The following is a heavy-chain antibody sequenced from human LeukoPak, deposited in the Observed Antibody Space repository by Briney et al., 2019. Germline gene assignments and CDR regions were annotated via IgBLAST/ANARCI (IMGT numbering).Heavy chain of an antibody. J-gene: IGHJ4*02. CDR3: ARLGEGSSWYFDY. CDR1: GGSFSGYY. CDR2: INHSGST. V-gene: IGHV4-34*01. D-gene: IGHD6-13*01. Sequence: SETLSLTCAVYGGSFSGYYWSWIRQPPGKGLEWIGEINHSGSTNYNPSLKSRVTISVDTSKNQFSLKLSSVTAADTAVYYCARLGEGSSWYFDYWGQGTQVTVSS.